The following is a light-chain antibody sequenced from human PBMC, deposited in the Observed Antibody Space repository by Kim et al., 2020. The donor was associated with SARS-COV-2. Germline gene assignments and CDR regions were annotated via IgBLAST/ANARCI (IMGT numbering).Light chain of an antibody. J-gene: IGLJ1*01. Sequence: ITISCTGTSSDVGGYNSVSWYQQHPGKAPKVMIYDVSYRPSGVSNRFSGSKSGNTASLTISGLQAEDEADYFCCSYTSSITLLYVFGTGTKVTVL. CDR3: CSYTSSITLLYV. CDR2: DVS. V-gene: IGLV2-14*03. CDR1: SSDVGGYNS.